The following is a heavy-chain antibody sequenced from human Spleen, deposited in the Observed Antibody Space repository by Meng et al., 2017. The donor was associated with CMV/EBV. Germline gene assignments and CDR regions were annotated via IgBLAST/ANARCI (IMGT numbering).Heavy chain of an antibody. CDR3: ARGEEAQWGFTYYYYGMDV. D-gene: IGHD3-16*01. J-gene: IGHJ6*02. Sequence: TRYYMHWVRQAPGQGLEWMGIINPTGDSTDYAQNFQGRVTLTRATSTSTVYMELSSLRSEDTAVYYCARGEEAQWGFTYYYYGMDVWGQGTTVTVSS. V-gene: IGHV1-46*01. CDR2: INPTGDST. CDR1: TRYY.